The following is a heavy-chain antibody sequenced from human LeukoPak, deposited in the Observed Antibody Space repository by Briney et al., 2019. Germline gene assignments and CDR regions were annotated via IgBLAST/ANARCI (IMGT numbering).Heavy chain of an antibody. Sequence: GGSLRLSCAASGFTFSTYAMSWVRQAPGKGLEWVSGISGSGFITYYADSVKGRFTISRDNAKNSLYLQMNSLRAEDTALYYCAKDIWHRPYYDFWSGYPHSPDYWGQGTLVTVSS. J-gene: IGHJ4*02. V-gene: IGHV3-23*01. D-gene: IGHD3-3*01. CDR1: GFTFSTYA. CDR3: AKDIWHRPYYDFWSGYPHSPDY. CDR2: ISGSGFIT.